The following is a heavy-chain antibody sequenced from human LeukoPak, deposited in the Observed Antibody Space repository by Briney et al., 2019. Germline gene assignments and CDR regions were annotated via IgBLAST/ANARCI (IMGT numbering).Heavy chain of an antibody. CDR2: ISSSSSYI. D-gene: IGHD3-3*01. CDR1: GFTFSSYS. J-gene: IGHJ4*02. CDR3: ARVANPYYDFHY. Sequence: GGSLRLSCAASGFTFSSYSKNWVRQAPGKGLEWVSSISSSSSYIYYADSVKGRFTISRDDAKNSVYLQMNSLRAEDTAVYYCARVANPYYDFHYWGQGTLVTVSS. V-gene: IGHV3-21*01.